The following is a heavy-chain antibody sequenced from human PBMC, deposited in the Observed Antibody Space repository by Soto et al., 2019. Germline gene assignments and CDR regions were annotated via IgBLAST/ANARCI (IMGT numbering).Heavy chain of an antibody. J-gene: IGHJ5*02. CDR2: ISSSSSYI. V-gene: IGHV3-21*01. D-gene: IGHD3-3*01. CDR3: ASDALRPGDWYYEFWSGYYMFWFDP. CDR1: GFTFSSYS. Sequence: EVQLVESGGGLVKPGGYLRLSCAASGFTFSSYSMNWVRQAPGKGLEWVSSISSSSSYIYYADSVKGRFTISRDNAKHSLYLQMTSLRAEDTAVYYCASDALRPGDWYYEFWSGYYMFWFDPLCQGTLVTVSS.